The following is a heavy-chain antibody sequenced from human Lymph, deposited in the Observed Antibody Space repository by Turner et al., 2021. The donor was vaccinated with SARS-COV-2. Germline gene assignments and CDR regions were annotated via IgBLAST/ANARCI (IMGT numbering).Heavy chain of an antibody. CDR1: GGTFSSYA. Sequence: QVQLVQCGAEVKKPGSSVKVSCKASGGTFSSYAISWVRQAPGQGLEWMGGIIAIFGTGNYAQKFQGRVTITADESTSTAYMELSSLRSEDTAVYYCARDTAVAGTLGAFDIWGQGTMVTVSS. CDR3: ARDTAVAGTLGAFDI. D-gene: IGHD6-19*01. J-gene: IGHJ3*02. CDR2: IIAIFGTG. V-gene: IGHV1-69*01.